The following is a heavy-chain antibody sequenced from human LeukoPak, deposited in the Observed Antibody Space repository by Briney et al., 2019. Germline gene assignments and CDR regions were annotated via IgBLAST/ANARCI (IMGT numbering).Heavy chain of an antibody. V-gene: IGHV4-59*01. CDR2: ISYSGST. CDR3: VRGAVSAGGVFDV. J-gene: IGHJ3*01. Sequence: SETLSFTCTVSGGSISGYYWSWIRQSPGKGLEWTGYISYSGSTSYNPSLKSRLTISVDTSTNQISLKLNSLSDADTAIYYCVRGAVSAGGVFDVWGQGTLVTVS. D-gene: IGHD2-8*02. CDR1: GGSISGYY.